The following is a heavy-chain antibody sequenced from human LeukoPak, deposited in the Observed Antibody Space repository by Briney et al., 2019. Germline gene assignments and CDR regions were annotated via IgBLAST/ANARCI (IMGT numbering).Heavy chain of an antibody. Sequence: GGSLRLSCAASGFTFSSYGMHWVRQAPGKGLVWVSRINSEGSSTSYADSVKGRFTISRDNAKNTLYLQMNSLRAEDTAVYYCARDYDRYYMDVWGKGTTVTVSS. CDR2: INSEGSST. V-gene: IGHV3-74*01. J-gene: IGHJ6*03. CDR3: ARDYDRYYMDV. CDR1: GFTFSSYG. D-gene: IGHD3-3*01.